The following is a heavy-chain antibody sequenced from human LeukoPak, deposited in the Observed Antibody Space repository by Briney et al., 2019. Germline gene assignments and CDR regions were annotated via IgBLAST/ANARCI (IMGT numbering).Heavy chain of an antibody. CDR2: INSDGSEA. Sequence: GGSLRLSCAASGFTFSSYWMSWVRQAPGKGLLWVSRINSDGSEAVYPDSVKGRFTISRDNAKNTLYLQMNSLRVEDTAIYYCAGGPVGLSALDAWGQGILVTVSP. CDR3: AGGPVGLSALDA. V-gene: IGHV3-74*01. D-gene: IGHD2-15*01. J-gene: IGHJ5*02. CDR1: GFTFSSYW.